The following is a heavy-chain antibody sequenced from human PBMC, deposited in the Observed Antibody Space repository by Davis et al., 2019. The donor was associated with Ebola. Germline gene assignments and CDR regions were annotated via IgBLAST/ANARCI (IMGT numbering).Heavy chain of an antibody. CDR3: ADVEAGPDY. D-gene: IGHD6-19*01. Sequence: GESLKISCAASGFTVGYHYMSWVRQSPGKGLEWVSSMFSGGRTFYADSVKGRFTISRDTSENTLHLQMNSLRGEDTAVYYCADVEAGPDYWGQGTLVTVSS. CDR2: MFSGGRT. J-gene: IGHJ4*02. CDR1: GFTVGYHY. V-gene: IGHV3-66*01.